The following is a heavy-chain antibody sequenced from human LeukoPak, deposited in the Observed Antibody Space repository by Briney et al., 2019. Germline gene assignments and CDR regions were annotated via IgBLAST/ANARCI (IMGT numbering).Heavy chain of an antibody. V-gene: IGHV4-34*01. D-gene: IGHD2-15*01. J-gene: IGHJ4*02. CDR1: GGSFSGYY. CDR3: ASLSGGGPGGSDY. Sequence: SETLSLTCAVYGGSFSGYYWSWIRQPPGKGLEWIGEINHSGSTNYNPSLKSRVTISVDTSKNQFSLKLSSATAADTAVYYCASLSGGGPGGSDYWGQGTLVTVSS. CDR2: INHSGST.